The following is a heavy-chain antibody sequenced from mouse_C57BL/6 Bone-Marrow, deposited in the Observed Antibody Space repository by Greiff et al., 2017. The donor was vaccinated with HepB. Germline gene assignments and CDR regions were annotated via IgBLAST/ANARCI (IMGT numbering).Heavy chain of an antibody. V-gene: IGHV3-6*01. CDR2: ISYDGSN. J-gene: IGHJ4*01. D-gene: IGHD2-3*01. CDR3: ARDGYYGYAMDY. CDR1: GYSITSGYY. Sequence: ESGPGLVKPSQSLSLTCSVTGYSITSGYYWNWIRQFPGNKLEWMGYISYDGSNNYNPSLKNRISITRDTSKNQFFLKLNSVTTEDTATYYCARDGYYGYAMDYWGQGTSVTVSS.